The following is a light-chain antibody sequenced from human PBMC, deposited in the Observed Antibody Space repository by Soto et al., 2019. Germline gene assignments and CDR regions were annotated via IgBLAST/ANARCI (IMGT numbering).Light chain of an antibody. CDR1: QSISTW. Sequence: DIQMTQSPSTLSASVGDRVTITCRARQSISTWWAWYQQKTGKAPTLLIYKASSFEGGVPSRLSGSGSRTEFNITVSSLQSDDVATYYGQQYNTYPLTCGGGTTVDIK. CDR2: KAS. J-gene: IGKJ4*01. CDR3: QQYNTYPLT. V-gene: IGKV1-5*03.